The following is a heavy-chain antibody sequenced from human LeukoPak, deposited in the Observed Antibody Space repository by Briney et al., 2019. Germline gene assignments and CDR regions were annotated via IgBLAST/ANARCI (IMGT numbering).Heavy chain of an antibody. V-gene: IGHV1-3*01. D-gene: IGHD6-19*01. Sequence: ASVKVSCKASGYTFTSYAMHWVRQAPGQRLEWMGWINAGNGNTKYSQKFQGRVTITRDTSASTAYMELSSLRSEDTAVYYCARDDAGYSSGWYYGGGDYWGQGTLVTVSS. J-gene: IGHJ4*02. CDR2: INAGNGNT. CDR3: ARDDAGYSSGWYYGGGDY. CDR1: GYTFTSYA.